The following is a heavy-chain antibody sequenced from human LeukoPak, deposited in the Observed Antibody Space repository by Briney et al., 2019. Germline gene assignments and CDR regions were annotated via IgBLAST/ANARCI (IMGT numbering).Heavy chain of an antibody. CDR3: VTNRGGLFGY. V-gene: IGHV5-51*01. CDR1: GYSFTSYW. CDR2: IYPGDSDT. J-gene: IGHJ4*02. Sequence: GESLKISCQVSGYSFTSYWIGWVRQMPGKGLEWMGIIYPGDSDTTYSPSFRGQVTISADKSISTAYLQWSSLKASDTAMCYCVTNRGGLFGYWGQGTLVTVSS. D-gene: IGHD1-14*01.